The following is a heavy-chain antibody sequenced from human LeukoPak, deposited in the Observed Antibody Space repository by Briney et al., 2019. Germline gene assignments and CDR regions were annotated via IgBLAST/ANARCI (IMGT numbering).Heavy chain of an antibody. V-gene: IGHV4-34*01. CDR1: GGSFSGYY. Sequence: SETLSLTCAVCGGSFSGYYWSWIRQPPGKGLEWIGEINHSGSTNYNPSLKSRVTISVDTSKNQFSLKLSSVTAADTAVYYCARTPPDEVVVPAAIYYYYYGMDVWGQGTTVTVSS. D-gene: IGHD2-2*01. CDR2: INHSGST. J-gene: IGHJ6*02. CDR3: ARTPPDEVVVPAAIYYYYYGMDV.